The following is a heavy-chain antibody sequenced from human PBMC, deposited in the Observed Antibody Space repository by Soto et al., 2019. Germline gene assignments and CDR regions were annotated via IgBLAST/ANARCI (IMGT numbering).Heavy chain of an antibody. CDR3: TTGNFWYYGMEV. CDR1: GFTFSNAW. J-gene: IGHJ6*02. V-gene: IGHV3-15*07. CDR2: IKSKTDGGTT. D-gene: IGHD3-3*01. Sequence: AGGSLRLSCAASGFTFSNAWMNWVRQAPGRGLEWVGRIKSKTDGGTTDYAAPVKGRFTISRDDSKNTLYLQMNSLKTEDTAVYYCTTGNFWYYGMEVWGQGTTVTVSS.